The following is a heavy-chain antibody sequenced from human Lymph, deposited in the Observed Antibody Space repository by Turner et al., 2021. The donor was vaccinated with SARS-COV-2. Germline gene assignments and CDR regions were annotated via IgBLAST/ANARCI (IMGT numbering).Heavy chain of an antibody. J-gene: IGHJ4*02. V-gene: IGHV1-24*01. CDR1: GYTLTELS. Sequence: QLQLVQSGAEVKKPGASVKVSCKVSGYTLTELSIHWVRQAPGKGLEWLEGFDPKDGETINAQKFQGRVTMTEDTSTDTAYMELSSLRSEDTAVYYCATLKSNWKILTGRYYFDFWGQGTLVTVSS. CDR3: ATLKSNWKILTGRYYFDF. CDR2: FDPKDGET. D-gene: IGHD1-1*01.